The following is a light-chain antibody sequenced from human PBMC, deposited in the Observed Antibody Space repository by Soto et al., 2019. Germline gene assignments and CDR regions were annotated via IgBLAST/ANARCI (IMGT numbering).Light chain of an antibody. CDR2: WAS. CDR1: QSLLYSYNNRNY. V-gene: IGKV4-1*01. CDR3: QQYHTPPYT. J-gene: IGKJ2*01. Sequence: DIVMTQSPDSLAVSLGERATINCKSSQSLLYSYNNRNYLAWHQQKPGQPPKVLIYWASSRESGVPDRFSGSGSGTDFTLTISSLQAEDVAVYYCQQYHTPPYTFGQGTKLEIK.